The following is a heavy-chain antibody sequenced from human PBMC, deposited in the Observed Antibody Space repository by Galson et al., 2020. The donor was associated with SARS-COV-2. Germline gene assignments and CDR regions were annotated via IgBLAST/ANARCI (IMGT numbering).Heavy chain of an antibody. D-gene: IGHD3-9*01. CDR3: AAYDILTGYMGY. CDR1: GFTFTSSA. Sequence: SVKVSCEASGFTFTSSAMQWVRQARGQRLEWIGWKVVGSGNTNYAQKFQERVTITRDMSTSTAYMELSSLRSEDTAVYYCAAYDILTGYMGYWGQGTLVTVSS. V-gene: IGHV1-58*02. J-gene: IGHJ4*02. CDR2: KVVGSGNT.